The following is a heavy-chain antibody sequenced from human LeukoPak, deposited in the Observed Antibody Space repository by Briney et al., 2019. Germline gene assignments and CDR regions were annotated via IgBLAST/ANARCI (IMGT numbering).Heavy chain of an antibody. J-gene: IGHJ4*02. CDR3: ARLTSQGCDY. CDR1: GGSISSYY. CDR2: IYTSGST. Sequence: SETLSLTCTISGGSISSYYWSWIRQPPGKGLEWIGYIYTSGSTNYNPSLKSRVTMSVDTSKNQFSLKLSSVTAADTAVYYCARLTSQGCDYWGQGTLVTVSS. D-gene: IGHD2-2*01. V-gene: IGHV4-4*09.